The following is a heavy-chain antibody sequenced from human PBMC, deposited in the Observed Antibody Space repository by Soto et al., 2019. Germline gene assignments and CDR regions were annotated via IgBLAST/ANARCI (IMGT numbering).Heavy chain of an antibody. D-gene: IGHD7-27*01. J-gene: IGHJ3*02. V-gene: IGHV3-23*01. CDR3: ARTLQTGDDAFDI. CDR1: GFTFSSYA. Sequence: GGSQRLSCAASGFTFSSYAMSWVRQAPGKGLEWVSAISGSGGSTYYADSVKGRFTISRDNSKNTLYLQMNSLRAEDTAVYYCARTLQTGDDAFDIWGQGTMVTVSS. CDR2: ISGSGGST.